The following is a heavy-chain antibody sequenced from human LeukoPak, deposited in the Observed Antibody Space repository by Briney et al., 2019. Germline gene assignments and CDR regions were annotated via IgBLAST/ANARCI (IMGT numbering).Heavy chain of an antibody. V-gene: IGHV1-18*01. CDR3: ARASTTYYYGAP. Sequence: ASVKVSCKASGYTFTSYGISWVRQAPGQGLEWMGWMSPYNGNTNYAQILQGRVTMTTDTSTSTAYMALRSLRSDDTAVYYCARASTTYYYGAPWGQGTLVTVSS. J-gene: IGHJ4*02. D-gene: IGHD3-10*01. CDR1: GYTFTSYG. CDR2: MSPYNGNT.